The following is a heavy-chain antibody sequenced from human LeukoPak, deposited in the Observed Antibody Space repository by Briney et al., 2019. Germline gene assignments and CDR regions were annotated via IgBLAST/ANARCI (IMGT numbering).Heavy chain of an antibody. D-gene: IGHD3-10*01. CDR2: INAGNGNT. J-gene: IGHJ4*02. CDR3: ARYRNYGSVVDY. V-gene: IGHV1-3*01. Sequence: ASVRVSCKASGYTFTSYAMHWVRQAPGQRLEWMGWINAGNGNTKYSQKFQGRVTITRDTSASTAYMELRSLRSDDTAVYYCARYRNYGSVVDYWGQGTLVTVSS. CDR1: GYTFTSYA.